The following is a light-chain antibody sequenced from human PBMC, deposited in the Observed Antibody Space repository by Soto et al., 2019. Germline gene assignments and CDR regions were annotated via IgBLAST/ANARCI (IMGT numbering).Light chain of an antibody. CDR1: RFNIGNNY. CDR3: GTWDSSLSGGV. V-gene: IGLV1-51*01. CDR2: DNN. J-gene: IGLJ3*02. Sequence: QSALTQPPSVSAAPGQKVTISCSGSRFNIGNNYVSWYQQLPGTAPKLLIYDNNQRPSGIPDRFSGSKSGTSATLDITGLRTGDEADYYCGTWDSSLSGGVFGGGTKLTVL.